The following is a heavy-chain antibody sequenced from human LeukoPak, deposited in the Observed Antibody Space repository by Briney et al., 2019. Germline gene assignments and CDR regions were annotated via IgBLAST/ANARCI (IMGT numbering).Heavy chain of an antibody. J-gene: IGHJ4*02. CDR2: IRSKADSGTT. CDR1: GFSFRDYA. V-gene: IGHV3-49*04. Sequence: LGGSLRLSCTGSGFSFRDYAMTWVGQAPEKGLEWVGFIRSKADSGTTEYDASVKGRFTISRDDSKTVAYLQMNSLKTDDTAIYYCTRGQKVFDCWGQGTLVTVSS. CDR3: TRGQKVFDC.